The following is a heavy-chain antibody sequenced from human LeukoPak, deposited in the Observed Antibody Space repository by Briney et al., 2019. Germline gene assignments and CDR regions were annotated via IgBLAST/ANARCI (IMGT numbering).Heavy chain of an antibody. CDR1: GYTFTSYG. CDR3: ARDPGIYCSSTSCYDFDY. Sequence: ASVKVSCKASGYTFTSYGISWVRQAPGQGLEWMGWISAYNGNTNYAQKLQGRVTMTTDTSTSTAYMELRSLRSDDTAVYYCARDPGIYCSSTSCYDFDYWGQGTLVTVSS. J-gene: IGHJ4*02. V-gene: IGHV1-18*01. CDR2: ISAYNGNT. D-gene: IGHD2-2*01.